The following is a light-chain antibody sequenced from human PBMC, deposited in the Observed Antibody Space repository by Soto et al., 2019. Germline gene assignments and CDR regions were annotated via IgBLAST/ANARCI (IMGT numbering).Light chain of an antibody. V-gene: IGLV1-40*01. CDR1: SSNIGAGYD. Sequence: QSVLTQPPSVSGAPGQRVTISCTGSSSNIGAGYDVHWYQQLPGTAPKLLIYGNSNRPSGVPDRFSGSKSGTSASLAITGLQAEDEADYSCQSYDSSLSGYVFGTGTKVTV. J-gene: IGLJ1*01. CDR3: QSYDSSLSGYV. CDR2: GNS.